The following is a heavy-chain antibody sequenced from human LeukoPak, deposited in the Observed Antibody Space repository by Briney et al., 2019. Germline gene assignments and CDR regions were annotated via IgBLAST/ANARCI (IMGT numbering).Heavy chain of an antibody. D-gene: IGHD4-17*01. V-gene: IGHV1-69*05. CDR2: IMPLFGTA. Sequence: ASVKVSCKTSGGTFNNSAISWVRQAPGQGLEWLGGIMPLFGTAGYAQKFQGRVTITKDESTRTVYLELTSLTSDDTAVYYCARDVHGDYGSGWFDPWGQGTLVSVSS. CDR1: GGTFNNSA. CDR3: ARDVHGDYGSGWFDP. J-gene: IGHJ5*02.